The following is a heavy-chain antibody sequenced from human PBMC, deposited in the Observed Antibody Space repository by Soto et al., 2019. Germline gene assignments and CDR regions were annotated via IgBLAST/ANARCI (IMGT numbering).Heavy chain of an antibody. CDR3: ARPRRYCSSTSCSDAVDI. CDR1: GYTFTGYY. Sequence: GASVKVSCKASGYTFTGYYMDWVRQAPGQGLEWMGWINPNSGGTNYAQKFQGWVTMTRDTSISTAYMELSRLRSDDTAVYYCARPRRYCSSTSCSDAVDIWGHGTMVTVSS. CDR2: INPNSGGT. V-gene: IGHV1-2*04. J-gene: IGHJ3*02. D-gene: IGHD2-2*01.